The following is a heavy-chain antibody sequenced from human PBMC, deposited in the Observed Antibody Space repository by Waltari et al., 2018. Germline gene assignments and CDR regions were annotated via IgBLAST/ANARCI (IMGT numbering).Heavy chain of an antibody. CDR3: ARVLIRTSGLNFDS. CDR1: YWSLSSRSYS. Sequence: QQESGPSLVKPSETLSLTCTVSYWSLSSRSYSWGWVRLAPGKGLEWIGHIYYSGSSYHNPSLKSRITMSVDSSKNQFSLTLSSVTAADTAVYYCARVLIRTSGLNFDSWGQGSLVTVSS. V-gene: IGHV4-39*07. J-gene: IGHJ4*02. D-gene: IGHD3-16*01. CDR2: IYYSGSS.